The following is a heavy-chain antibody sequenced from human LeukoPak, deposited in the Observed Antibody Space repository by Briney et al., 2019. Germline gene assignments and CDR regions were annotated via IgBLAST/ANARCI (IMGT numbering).Heavy chain of an antibody. CDR3: ARESGITVAGFDP. Sequence: SETLSLTCTVSGGSISSHHWSWIRQPPGKGLDGIGYIYYSGSTNYNPSLKSRVTISVDTSKNQFSLKLSSVTAADTAVYYCARESGITVAGFDPWGQGTLVTVSS. J-gene: IGHJ5*02. CDR1: GGSISSHH. CDR2: IYYSGST. V-gene: IGHV4-59*11. D-gene: IGHD1-14*01.